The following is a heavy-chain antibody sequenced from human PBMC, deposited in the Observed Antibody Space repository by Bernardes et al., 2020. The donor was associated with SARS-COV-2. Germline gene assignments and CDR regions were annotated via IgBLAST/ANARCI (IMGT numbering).Heavy chain of an antibody. V-gene: IGHV3-9*01. CDR3: VKDIYYYGSGSYPPNYYYYGMDV. Sequence: GGSLRLSCAASGFIFDDYAMHWVRQAPGKGLEWVSGITWNSGTIDYVDSVKGRFTISRDNAKNSLYLQMNSLRTEDTAVYYCVKDIYYYGSGSYPPNYYYYGMDVWGQGTTVTVSS. CDR2: ITWNSGTI. J-gene: IGHJ6*02. CDR1: GFIFDDYA. D-gene: IGHD3-10*01.